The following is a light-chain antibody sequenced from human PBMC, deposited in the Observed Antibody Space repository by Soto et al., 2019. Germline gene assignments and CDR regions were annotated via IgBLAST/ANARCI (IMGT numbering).Light chain of an antibody. CDR3: QQYNSYSQT. CDR2: DAS. J-gene: IGKJ1*01. CDR1: QSISSW. V-gene: IGKV1-5*01. Sequence: DIQMTQSPSTLSASVGDRVTITCRASQSISSWLAWYQQKPGKAPKLLIYDASSLESGVPSRFIGSGSGTEFTLTLSSLKPDDFATYSGQQYNSYSQTFGQGTKVEIK.